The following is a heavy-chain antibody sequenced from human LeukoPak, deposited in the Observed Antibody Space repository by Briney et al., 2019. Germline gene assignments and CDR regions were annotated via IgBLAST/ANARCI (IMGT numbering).Heavy chain of an antibody. CDR2: ISWNSGSI. J-gene: IGHJ4*02. D-gene: IGHD4-17*01. V-gene: IGHV3-9*01. CDR1: GFTFDDYA. CDR3: AKDLTTVTTNQFDY. Sequence: GGSLRLSCAASGFTFDDYAMHWVRQAPGKGLEWVSGISWNSGSIGYADSVKGRFTVSRDNARNSLYLQMNSLRAGDTALYYCAKDLTTVTTNQFDYWGQGTLVTVSS.